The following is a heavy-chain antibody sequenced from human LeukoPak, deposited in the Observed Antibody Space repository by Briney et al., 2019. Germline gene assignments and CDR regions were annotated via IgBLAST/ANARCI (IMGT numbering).Heavy chain of an antibody. D-gene: IGHD4-17*01. J-gene: IGHJ5*02. CDR1: GFSFSTYG. CDR2: IRYDGTNK. CDR3: ANGLATVTTPAEVS. Sequence: GGSLRLSCAASGFSFSTYGMHWVRQAPGKGLEWEAFIRYDGTNKFYVDSVKGRFTISRDNSKNTLYLHLNSLRAEDTAMYYCANGLATVTTPAEVSWGQGTLVTVSS. V-gene: IGHV3-30*02.